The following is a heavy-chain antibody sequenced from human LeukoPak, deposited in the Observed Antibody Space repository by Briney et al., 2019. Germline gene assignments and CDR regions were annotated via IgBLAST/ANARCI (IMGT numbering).Heavy chain of an antibody. CDR1: GYTFNGYY. D-gene: IGHD1-14*01. Sequence: VASVKVSFKASGYTFNGYYMHWVRQAPGQGLEWMGWISPNSGATNYAQKFRGRLTKNRDKSINTAYMELSSLISDDTAVFYCARAPAPIKYNINYWGQGTLVTVSS. CDR2: ISPNSGAT. J-gene: IGHJ4*02. V-gene: IGHV1-2*02. CDR3: ARAPAPIKYNINY.